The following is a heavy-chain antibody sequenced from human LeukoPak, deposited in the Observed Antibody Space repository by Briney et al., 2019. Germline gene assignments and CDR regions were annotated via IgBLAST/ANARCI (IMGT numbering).Heavy chain of an antibody. J-gene: IGHJ4*02. CDR2: INPNSGGT. CDR1: GYTFTSYY. V-gene: IGHV1-2*02. D-gene: IGHD3-9*01. CDR3: ARSPDILTGENFDY. Sequence: ASVKVSCKASGYTFTSYYMHWVRQAPGQGLEWMGWINPNSGGTNYAQKFQDRGTMTRDTSISTAYMELSRLRSDDTAVYYCARSPDILTGENFDYWGQGTLVTVSS.